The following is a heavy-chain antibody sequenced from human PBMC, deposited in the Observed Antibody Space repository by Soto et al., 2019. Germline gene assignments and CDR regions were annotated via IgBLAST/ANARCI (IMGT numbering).Heavy chain of an antibody. J-gene: IGHJ4*03. D-gene: IGHD1-26*01. Sequence: AESLRLSSAASGFPFSPSWMTWVRQAPGKWLEWEGNIKENGNERNYVEAVKGQFTIPRDNGKRGLVLQMSRLRPEDTAVYYCAGLGPREDYWGHGTPVTV. CDR1: GFPFSPSW. V-gene: IGHV3-7*01. CDR2: IKENGNER. CDR3: AGLGPREDY.